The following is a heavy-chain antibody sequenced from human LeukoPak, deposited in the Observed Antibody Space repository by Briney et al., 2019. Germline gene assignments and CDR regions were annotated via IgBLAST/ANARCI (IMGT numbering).Heavy chain of an antibody. CDR3: ARKGLLESANP. V-gene: IGHV3-21*01. CDR2: ISSSSLYI. D-gene: IGHD1-1*01. Sequence: PGGSLRLSCAASGFTFVSYSMNWVRQAPGKGLEWVSSISSSSLYIYYADSVKGRFTISRDNAKNSLYLQMNSLRAEDTAVYYCARKGLLESANPWGQGTLVTVSS. CDR1: GFTFVSYS. J-gene: IGHJ5*02.